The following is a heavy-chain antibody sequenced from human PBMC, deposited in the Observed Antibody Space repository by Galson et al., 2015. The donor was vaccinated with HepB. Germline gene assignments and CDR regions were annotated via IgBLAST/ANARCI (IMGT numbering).Heavy chain of an antibody. D-gene: IGHD2-2*02. CDR3: ARRRYCSSTSCYKGGPNWFDP. J-gene: IGHJ5*02. CDR1: GYTFTSYD. CDR2: MNPNSGNT. V-gene: IGHV1-8*01. Sequence: CKASGYTFTSYDNNWVRQATGQGLEWMGWMNPNSGNTGYAQKFQGRVTMTRNTSISTAYMELSSLRSEDTAVYYCARRRYCSSTSCYKGGPNWFDPWGQGTLVTVSS.